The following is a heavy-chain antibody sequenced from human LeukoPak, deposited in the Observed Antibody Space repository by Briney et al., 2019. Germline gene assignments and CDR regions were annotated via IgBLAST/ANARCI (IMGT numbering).Heavy chain of an antibody. CDR2: IYYSGST. J-gene: IGHJ4*02. CDR1: GGSISSSSYY. V-gene: IGHV4-39*01. Sequence: SETLSLTCTVSGGSISSSSYYWGWIRQPPGKGLEWIGSIYYSGSTYYNPSLKSRVTISVDTSKNQFSLKLSSVTAADTAVYYCASTQWELLRGYFDYWGQGTLVTVSS. CDR3: ASTQWELLRGYFDY. D-gene: IGHD1-26*01.